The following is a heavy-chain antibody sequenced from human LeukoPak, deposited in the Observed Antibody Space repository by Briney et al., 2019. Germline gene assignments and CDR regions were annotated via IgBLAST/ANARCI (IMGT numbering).Heavy chain of an antibody. V-gene: IGHV3-30-3*01. J-gene: IGHJ4*02. CDR2: ISYDGSNK. D-gene: IGHD5-12*01. CDR1: GFTFSSYA. Sequence: GGSLRLSCAASGFTFSSYAMHWVRQAPGKGLEWVAVISYDGSNKYYADSVKGRFTISRDNSKNTLYLQMNSLRAEDTAVYYCARGGRGYSGYDRFGYFDYWGQGTLVTVSS. CDR3: ARGGRGYSGYDRFGYFDY.